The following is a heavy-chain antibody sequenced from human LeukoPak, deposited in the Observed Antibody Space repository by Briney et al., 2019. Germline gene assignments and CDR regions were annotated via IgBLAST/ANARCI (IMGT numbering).Heavy chain of an antibody. J-gene: IGHJ4*02. V-gene: IGHV1-18*01. CDR3: ARGSPPRRNYDSSGYYSYYFDY. Sequence: ASVKVSCKASGYTFTSYHITWVRQAPGQGLEWMGWISGYNGNTNYAQKFQGRVSMTTDTSTSTAYMELRSLRSDDTAVYYCARGSPPRRNYDSSGYYSYYFDYWGQGTLVTVSS. CDR1: GYTFTSYH. D-gene: IGHD3-22*01. CDR2: ISGYNGNT.